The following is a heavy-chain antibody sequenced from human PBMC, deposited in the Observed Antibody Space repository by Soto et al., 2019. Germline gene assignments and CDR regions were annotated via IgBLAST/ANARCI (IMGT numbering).Heavy chain of an antibody. V-gene: IGHV1-18*01. D-gene: IGHD3-22*01. CDR3: ASALYDSSGYYPAYYFDY. J-gene: IGHJ4*02. CDR1: GHTFTSYG. Sequence: ASVKVSCKASGHTFTSYGISWVRQAPGQGLEWMGWISAYNGNTNYAQKLQGRVTMTTDTSTSTAYMELRSLRSDDTAVYYCASALYDSSGYYPAYYFDYWGQGTLVTVSS. CDR2: ISAYNGNT.